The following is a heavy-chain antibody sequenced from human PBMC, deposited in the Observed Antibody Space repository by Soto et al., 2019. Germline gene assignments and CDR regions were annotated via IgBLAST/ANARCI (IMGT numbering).Heavy chain of an antibody. CDR2: IKQDGSEK. V-gene: IGHV3-7*01. J-gene: IGHJ6*03. Sequence: PGGSLRLSCAASGFTFSSYWMSWVRQAPGKGLEWVANIKQDGSEKYYVDSVKGRFTISRDNAKNSLYLQMNSLRAEDTAVYYCAREGTSLLRYFDWLLSVGYHYYMDFWGKGTTVTVSS. CDR3: AREGTSLLRYFDWLLSVGYHYYMDF. D-gene: IGHD3-9*01. CDR1: GFTFSSYW.